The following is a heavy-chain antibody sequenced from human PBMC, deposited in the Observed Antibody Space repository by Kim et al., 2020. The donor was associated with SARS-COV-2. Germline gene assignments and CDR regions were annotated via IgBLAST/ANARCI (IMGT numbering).Heavy chain of an antibody. Sequence: GGSLRLSCAASGFTFSSYWMHWVRQAPGKGLVWVSRINSDGSSTSYADSVKGRFTISRDNAKNKLYLQMNSLRAEDTAVYYCALTVTTIPSFDYWGQGTLVTVSS. CDR2: INSDGSST. CDR3: ALTVTTIPSFDY. V-gene: IGHV3-74*01. J-gene: IGHJ4*02. D-gene: IGHD4-17*01. CDR1: GFTFSSYW.